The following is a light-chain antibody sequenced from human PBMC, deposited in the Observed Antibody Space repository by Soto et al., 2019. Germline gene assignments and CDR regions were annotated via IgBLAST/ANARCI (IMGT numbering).Light chain of an antibody. CDR3: AAWDDYLNGWV. Sequence: QSVLTQPPSVSEAPRQRVTISCSGSSSNIGNNAVNWYQQLPGQAPKVVMYYDDLLPSGVSDRFSGSKSGTSASLAISDLQSEDEADYYCAAWDDYLNGWVFGGGTKLTVL. J-gene: IGLJ3*02. CDR1: SSNIGNNA. V-gene: IGLV1-36*01. CDR2: YDD.